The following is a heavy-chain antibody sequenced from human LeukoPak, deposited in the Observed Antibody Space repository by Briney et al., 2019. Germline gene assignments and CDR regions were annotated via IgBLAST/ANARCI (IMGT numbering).Heavy chain of an antibody. V-gene: IGHV5-10-1*01. J-gene: IGHJ5*02. CDR1: GYSFTSYS. CDR2: IDPSDSYT. Sequence: HGESLKISCKGSGYSFTSYSISWLRQMPGKGLEWMGTIDPSDSYTNYSPSFQGHVTISADKSISTAYLQWSSLRASDTAMFYCARHVGVVVATGFDPWGQGTLVTVSS. D-gene: IGHD2-15*01. CDR3: ARHVGVVVATGFDP.